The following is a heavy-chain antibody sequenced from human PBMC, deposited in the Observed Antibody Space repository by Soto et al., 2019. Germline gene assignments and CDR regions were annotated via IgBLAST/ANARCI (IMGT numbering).Heavy chain of an antibody. J-gene: IGHJ4*02. CDR2: ISYDGSNK. Sequence: QVQLVESGGGVVQPGRSLRLSCAASGFTFSSYGMHWVRQAPGKGLEWVAVISYDGSNKYYADSVKGRFTISRDNSKNTLYLHMNSLSAEDTAVYYCAKGADSSGYYNFDYWGQGTLVTVSS. V-gene: IGHV3-30*18. CDR1: GFTFSSYG. D-gene: IGHD3-22*01. CDR3: AKGADSSGYYNFDY.